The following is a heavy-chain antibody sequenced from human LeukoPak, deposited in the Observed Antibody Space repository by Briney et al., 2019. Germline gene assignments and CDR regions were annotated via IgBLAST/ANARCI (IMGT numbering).Heavy chain of an antibody. CDR1: GFTFGSYA. V-gene: IGHV3-23*01. Sequence: PGESLRLSCAASGFTFGSYAMSWVRQAPGEGLEWVSGISTSGGSSSYADSVKGRFTISRDNPRNTLYMEMNSLRAEDTALYYCAIMHPYYDGSGYWVQWGQGTLVTVSS. CDR3: AIMHPYYDGSGYWVQ. D-gene: IGHD3-22*01. J-gene: IGHJ4*02. CDR2: ISTSGGSS.